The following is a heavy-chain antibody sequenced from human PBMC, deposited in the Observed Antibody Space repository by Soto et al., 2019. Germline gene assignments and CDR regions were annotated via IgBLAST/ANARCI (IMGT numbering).Heavy chain of an antibody. CDR1: GFSFSSYA. CDR3: ARAPPRGIAAPGTWGSGMEV. Sequence: QVQLVESGGGVVQPGRSLRLSCAASGFSFSSYALYWVRQAPGKGLEWVALISYNGIDEYYADSVKGRFTISRDSSTNTLALQMNSLRGEDTAVYYCARAPPRGIAAPGTWGSGMEVWGQGTTVTVSS. J-gene: IGHJ6*02. V-gene: IGHV3-30-3*01. D-gene: IGHD6-13*01. CDR2: ISYNGIDE.